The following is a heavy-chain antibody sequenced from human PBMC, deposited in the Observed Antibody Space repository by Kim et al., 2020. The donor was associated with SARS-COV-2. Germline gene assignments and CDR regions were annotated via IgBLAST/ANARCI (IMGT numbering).Heavy chain of an antibody. CDR3: AKDVGWVVTAEYFQH. CDR2: ISGSGGST. J-gene: IGHJ1*01. Sequence: GGSLRLSCAASGFTFSSYAMSWVRQAPGKGLEWVSAISGSGGSTYYADSVKGRFTISRDNSKNTLYLQMNSLRAEDTAVYYCAKDVGWVVTAEYFQHWGQGTLVTVSS. V-gene: IGHV3-23*01. D-gene: IGHD3-22*01. CDR1: GFTFSSYA.